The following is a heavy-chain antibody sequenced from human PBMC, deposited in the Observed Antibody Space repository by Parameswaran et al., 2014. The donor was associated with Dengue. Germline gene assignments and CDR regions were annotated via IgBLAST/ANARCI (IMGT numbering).Heavy chain of an antibody. V-gene: IGHV3-74*01. CDR2: INSDGSST. D-gene: IGHD2-2*01. CDR3: ARGIGVPAAEFDY. Sequence: VRQMPGKGLVWVSRINSDGSSTSYADSVKGRFTISRDNAKNTLYLQMNSLRAEDTAVYYCARGIGVPAAEFDYWGQGTLVTVSS. J-gene: IGHJ4*02.